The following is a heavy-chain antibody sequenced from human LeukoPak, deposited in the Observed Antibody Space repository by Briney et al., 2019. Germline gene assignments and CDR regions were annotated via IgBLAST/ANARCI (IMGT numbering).Heavy chain of an antibody. V-gene: IGHV3-30*18. Sequence: GGSLRLSCAASGFTFSSYGMHWVRQAPGKGLEWVAVISYNGSNKYYADSVKGRFTISRDNSKNTLYLQMNSLRAEDTAVYYCAKDRWRAGYFDYWGQGTLVTVSS. D-gene: IGHD6-13*01. CDR2: ISYNGSNK. J-gene: IGHJ4*02. CDR1: GFTFSSYG. CDR3: AKDRWRAGYFDY.